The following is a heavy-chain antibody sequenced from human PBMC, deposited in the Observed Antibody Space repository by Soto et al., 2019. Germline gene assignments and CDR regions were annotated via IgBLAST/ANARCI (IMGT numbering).Heavy chain of an antibody. J-gene: IGHJ4*02. D-gene: IGHD2-15*01. CDR2: IWYDGSNK. CDR1: GFIFNEYG. V-gene: IGHV3-33*01. CDR3: ARWGCSGSNCNLNQRSFDL. Sequence: QVQLVESGGGVVQPGRSLRLSCAASGFIFNEYGMHWVRQAPGKGLEWVAVIWYDGSNKYYADSVKGRFTFSRDNKKNTMSLQMNSLRVEDTAVYYCARWGCSGSNCNLNQRSFDLWGQGTLVTVSS.